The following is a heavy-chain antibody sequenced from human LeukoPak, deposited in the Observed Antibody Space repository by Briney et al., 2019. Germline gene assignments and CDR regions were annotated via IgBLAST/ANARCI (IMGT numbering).Heavy chain of an antibody. D-gene: IGHD6-19*01. CDR1: GGSFSSST. CDR3: ASRVPYSSGWIFDY. J-gene: IGHJ4*02. CDR2: LLPIFGTG. Sequence: SVKVSCKASGGSFSSSTVNWLRQAPGQGLEWMGDLLPIFGTGNYAQNFLGRVRITADKSTSTAYMELSSLRSEDTAVYYCASRVPYSSGWIFDYWGQGTLVTVSS. V-gene: IGHV1-69*06.